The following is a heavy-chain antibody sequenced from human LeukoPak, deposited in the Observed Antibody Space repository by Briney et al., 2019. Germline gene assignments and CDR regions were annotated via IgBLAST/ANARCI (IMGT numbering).Heavy chain of an antibody. CDR2: ISGSGGST. CDR1: GFTFSSYA. V-gene: IGHV3-23*01. D-gene: IGHD3-3*01. J-gene: IGHJ4*02. CDR3: ASGPPFLKYFEY. Sequence: SGGSLRLSCAASGFTFSSYAMSWVRQAPGKGLEWVSAISGSGGSTYYADSVKGRFTISRDDSNNALYLQMHSLRAEDTALYYCASGPPFLKYFEYWGQGTLVTVSS.